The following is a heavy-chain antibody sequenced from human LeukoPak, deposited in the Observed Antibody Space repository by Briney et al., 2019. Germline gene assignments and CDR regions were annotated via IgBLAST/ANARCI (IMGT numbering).Heavy chain of an antibody. J-gene: IGHJ4*02. CDR2: INAGNGNT. CDR1: GYTFTSYA. Sequence: ASVKVSCKASGYTFTSYAMHWVRQAPGQRLEWMGWINAGNGNTKYSQKFQGRVTITRDTSASTAYMELSSLRSEDTAVCYCARDRGGTGDFDYWGQGTLVTVSS. D-gene: IGHD2-15*01. V-gene: IGHV1-3*01. CDR3: ARDRGGTGDFDY.